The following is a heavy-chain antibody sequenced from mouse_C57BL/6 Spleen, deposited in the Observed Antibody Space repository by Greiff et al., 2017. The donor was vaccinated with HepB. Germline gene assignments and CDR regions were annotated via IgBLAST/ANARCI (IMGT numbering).Heavy chain of an antibody. Sequence: QVQLKQSGPELVKPGASVKISCKASGYAFSSSWMNWVKQRPGKGLEWIGRIYPGDGDTNYNGKFKGKATLTADKSSSTAYMQLSSLTSEDSAVYFCARGVLRFYAMDCWGQGTSVTVSS. D-gene: IGHD1-1*01. V-gene: IGHV1-82*01. CDR1: GYAFSSSW. CDR2: IYPGDGDT. CDR3: ARGVLRFYAMDC. J-gene: IGHJ4*01.